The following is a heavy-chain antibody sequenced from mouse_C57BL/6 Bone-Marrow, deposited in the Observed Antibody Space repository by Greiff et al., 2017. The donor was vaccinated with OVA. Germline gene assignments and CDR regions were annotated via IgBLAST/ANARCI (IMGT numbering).Heavy chain of an antibody. V-gene: IGHV1-78*01. CDR3: ARDSYYYGSSWTWFAY. Sequence: QVQLQQSDAELVKPGASVKISCKVSGYTFTDHTIHWMKQRPEQGLEWIGYIYPRDGSTKYNEKFKGKATLTADKSSSTAYMQLNSLTSEDSAVYFCARDSYYYGSSWTWFAYWGQGTLVTVSA. J-gene: IGHJ3*01. CDR1: GYTFTDHT. D-gene: IGHD1-1*01. CDR2: IYPRDGST.